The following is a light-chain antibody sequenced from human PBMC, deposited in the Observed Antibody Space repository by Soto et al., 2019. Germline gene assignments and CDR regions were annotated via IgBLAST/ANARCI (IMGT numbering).Light chain of an antibody. V-gene: IGLV1-44*01. CDR1: SSNIGSNT. CDR2: SND. J-gene: IGLJ2*01. Sequence: QPVLTQPPSASGTPGQRVTIFCSGSSSNIGSNTVNWYQQFPGTAPKLLIYSNDQRPSGVPDRFSGSRSGTSASLAISGLQSEDEANYACATWDDGLNGLVFGGGTKLTVL. CDR3: ATWDDGLNGLV.